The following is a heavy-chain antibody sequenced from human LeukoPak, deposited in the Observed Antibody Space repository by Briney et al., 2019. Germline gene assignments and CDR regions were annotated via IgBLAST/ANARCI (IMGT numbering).Heavy chain of an antibody. Sequence: SQTLSLTCTVCGGSVSDDSHYWSWIRQPAGRGLEWIGRIYASGSTNYNPSLKSRVTISVDTSKNQFSLNLNSVTAADTAVYYCTGGSRVITGAPCDYWGQGTPVTVSS. CDR3: TGGSRVITGAPCDY. J-gene: IGHJ4*02. CDR2: IYASGST. V-gene: IGHV4-61*02. D-gene: IGHD1-20*01. CDR1: GGSVSDDSHY.